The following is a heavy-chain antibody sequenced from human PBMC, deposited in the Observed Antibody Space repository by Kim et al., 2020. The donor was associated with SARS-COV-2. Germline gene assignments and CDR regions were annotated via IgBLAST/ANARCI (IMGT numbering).Heavy chain of an antibody. J-gene: IGHJ3*02. Sequence: YAQKFQGRVTMTRDTSTSTVYMELSSLRSEDTAVYYCARVRGFSGGAFDIWGQGTMVTVSS. V-gene: IGHV1-46*01. D-gene: IGHD3-10*01. CDR3: ARVRGFSGGAFDI.